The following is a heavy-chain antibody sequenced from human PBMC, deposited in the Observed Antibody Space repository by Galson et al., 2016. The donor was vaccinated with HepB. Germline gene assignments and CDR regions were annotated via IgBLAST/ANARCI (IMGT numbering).Heavy chain of an antibody. CDR2: VLKSGAT. J-gene: IGHJ4*02. CDR3: TRGPSLVRAYGESISYFDN. D-gene: IGHD3-3*01. CDR1: GDSLTSGSYS. V-gene: IGHV4-30-2*01. Sequence: TLSLTCAVSGDSLTSGSYSWSWIRQPPGKGLEWIGHVLKSGATYYNPSLKSRVTITQDRSRNHFSLRLSSVTAADTAMYFCTRGPSLVRAYGESISYFDNWGQGTPVTVSS.